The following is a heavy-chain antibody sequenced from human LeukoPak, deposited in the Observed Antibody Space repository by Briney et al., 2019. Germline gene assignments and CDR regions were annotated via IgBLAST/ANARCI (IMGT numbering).Heavy chain of an antibody. V-gene: IGHV4-34*01. CDR1: GGSFSGYY. CDR2: INHSGST. Sequence: SETLSLTCAVYGGSFSGYYWSWIRQPPGKGLEWIGEINHSGSTNYNPSLKSRVTISVDTSKNQFSLKLSSATAADTAVYYCARRDSSGWSYFDYWGQGTLVTVSS. J-gene: IGHJ4*02. CDR3: ARRDSSGWSYFDY. D-gene: IGHD6-19*01.